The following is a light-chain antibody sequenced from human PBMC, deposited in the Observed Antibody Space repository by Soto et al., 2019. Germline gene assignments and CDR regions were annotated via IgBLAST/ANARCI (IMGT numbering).Light chain of an antibody. CDR2: GAS. Sequence: ETVLTQSPGTLSLSAGERATVSCRASQSVSNNFLAWYQLRPGQAPRLLISGASSRATGIPDRISGSGSGTDFTLTITRVEPEDSAMYYCQHYVGSPTFGQGTKVDIK. CDR1: QSVSNNF. V-gene: IGKV3-20*01. J-gene: IGKJ1*01. CDR3: QHYVGSPT.